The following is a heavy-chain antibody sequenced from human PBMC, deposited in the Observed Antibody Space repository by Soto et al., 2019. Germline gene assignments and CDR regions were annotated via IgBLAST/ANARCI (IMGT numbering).Heavy chain of an antibody. Sequence: QVQLQQWGAGLLKPSETLSLTCAVYGGSFSGYYWSWIRQPPGKGLEWIGEINHSGSTNYNPSLKRRVTISVDTSKNQFSLKLSSVTAADTAVYYCARLSIAVAGTYDYWGQGTLVTVSS. J-gene: IGHJ4*02. D-gene: IGHD6-19*01. CDR3: ARLSIAVAGTYDY. V-gene: IGHV4-34*01. CDR1: GGSFSGYY. CDR2: INHSGST.